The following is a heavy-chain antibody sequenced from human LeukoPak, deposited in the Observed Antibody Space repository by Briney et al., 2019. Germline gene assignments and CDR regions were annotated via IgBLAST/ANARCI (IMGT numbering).Heavy chain of an antibody. D-gene: IGHD6-19*01. J-gene: IGHJ6*02. Sequence: PSETLSLTCNVSGGSISGYHWSWIRQPPGKGLEWLGYIYYSGSTYYNPSLKSRVTLSVDTSKNQFSLKLSSVTAADTAVYYCASLVVAATDYGMDVWGQGTTVTVSS. CDR3: ASLVVAATDYGMDV. V-gene: IGHV4-59*12. CDR1: GGSISGYH. CDR2: IYYSGST.